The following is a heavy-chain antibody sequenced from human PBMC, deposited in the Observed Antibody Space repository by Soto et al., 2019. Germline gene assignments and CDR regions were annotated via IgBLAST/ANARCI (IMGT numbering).Heavy chain of an antibody. J-gene: IGHJ6*02. CDR3: AKVLGMDV. V-gene: IGHV3-30*18. Sequence: LSCAASGFTFSSYGMHWVRQAPGKGLEWVAVISYDGSNKYYADSVKGRFTISRDNSKNTLYLQMNSLRAEDTAVYYCAKVLGMDVWGQGTTVTVSS. CDR1: GFTFSSYG. CDR2: ISYDGSNK.